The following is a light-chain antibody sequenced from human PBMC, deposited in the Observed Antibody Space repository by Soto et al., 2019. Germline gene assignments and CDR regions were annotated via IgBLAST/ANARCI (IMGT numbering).Light chain of an antibody. CDR2: GAS. CDR1: QSVSSN. CDR3: QQYNNWPPFT. J-gene: IGKJ3*01. V-gene: IGKV3-15*01. Sequence: EIVMTHSPATLSVSPWERATLSFRSSQSVSSNLAWYQQKPGQAPRLLIYGASTRATGIPARFSGSGSGTEFTLTISSLQSEDFAVYYCQQYNNWPPFTFGPGTKVDIK.